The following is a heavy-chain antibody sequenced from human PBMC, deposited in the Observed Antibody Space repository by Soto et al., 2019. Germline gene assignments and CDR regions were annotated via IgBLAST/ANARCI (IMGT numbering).Heavy chain of an antibody. CDR3: AKQNYDFWSGYLN. V-gene: IGHV3-23*01. D-gene: IGHD3-3*01. Sequence: EVQLLESGGGLVQPGGSLRLSCAASGFTFSSYAMSWVRQAPGKGLEWVSAISGSGGSTYYPDSVKVRFTISRDNSKNTLYLQMNSLRAEDTAVYYCAKQNYDFWSGYLNWGQGTLVTVSS. CDR1: GFTFSSYA. J-gene: IGHJ4*02. CDR2: ISGSGGST.